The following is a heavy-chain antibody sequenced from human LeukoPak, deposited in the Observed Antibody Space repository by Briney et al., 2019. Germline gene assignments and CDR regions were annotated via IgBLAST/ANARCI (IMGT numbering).Heavy chain of an antibody. Sequence: GGSLRLSCAASGFTFISYAISSVRQAPGKGLEWVSAISGSGGSTYYADSVKGRFTISRDNSKNTLYLQMNSLIAEDTAVYYCAKRFAVVDDAFDIWGQGTMVTVSS. CDR1: GFTFISYA. CDR2: ISGSGGST. D-gene: IGHD3-22*01. J-gene: IGHJ3*02. V-gene: IGHV3-23*01. CDR3: AKRFAVVDDAFDI.